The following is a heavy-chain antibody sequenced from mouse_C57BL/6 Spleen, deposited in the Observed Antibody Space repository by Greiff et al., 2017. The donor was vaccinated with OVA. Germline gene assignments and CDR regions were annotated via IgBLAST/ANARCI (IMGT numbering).Heavy chain of an antibody. CDR3: AKLGTWTAYFDY. V-gene: IGHV1-50*01. CDR1: GYTFTSYW. CDR2: IDPSDSYT. Sequence: QVQLQQPGAELVKPGASVKLSCKASGYTFTSYWMQWVKQRPGQGLEWIGEIDPSDSYTNYNQKFKGKATLTVDTSSSTAYMQLSSLTSEDSAVYDCAKLGTWTAYFDYWGQGTTLTVSS. J-gene: IGHJ2*01. D-gene: IGHD4-1*01.